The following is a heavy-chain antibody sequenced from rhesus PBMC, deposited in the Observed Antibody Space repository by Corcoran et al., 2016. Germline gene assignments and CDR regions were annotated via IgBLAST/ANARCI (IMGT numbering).Heavy chain of an antibody. CDR3: ARALGDTWGAFDF. V-gene: IGHV4-76*01. Sequence: QVQLQESGPGVVKPSETLSLTCAVSGGSISGGYDWSWIRQAPGKGLELIGYIYGSGSSTNYNPSLKSRVTLSVDTSKDQFSLKLSSVTAADTAVYYCARALGDTWGAFDFWGQGLRVTVSS. CDR1: GGSISGGYD. D-gene: IGHD5-42*01. J-gene: IGHJ3*01. CDR2: IYGSGSST.